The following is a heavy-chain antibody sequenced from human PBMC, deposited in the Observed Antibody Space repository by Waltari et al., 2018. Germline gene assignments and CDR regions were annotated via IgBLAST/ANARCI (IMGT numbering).Heavy chain of an antibody. J-gene: IGHJ5*02. V-gene: IGHV4-4*02. CDR2: IYHSGST. D-gene: IGHD5-12*01. Sequence: QVQLQESGPGLVKPSGTLSLTCVVYGGSISSGNWWSWVRQPPGKGLEWIGEIYHSGSTNYNPSLKSRLSISLDESKNQFSLNLSSVTAADTAVYYCARDRGLRGGYDAWGQGTLVTVSS. CDR1: GGSISSGNW. CDR3: ARDRGLRGGYDA.